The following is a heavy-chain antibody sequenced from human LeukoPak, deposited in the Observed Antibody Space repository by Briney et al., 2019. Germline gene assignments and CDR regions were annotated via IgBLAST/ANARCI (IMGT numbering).Heavy chain of an antibody. D-gene: IGHD2-2*01. CDR2: INPNSGGT. CDR3: ARVGCSSTSCYAGFDY. CDR1: GYTFTGYY. Sequence: ASVKVSCKASGYTFTGYYMHWVRQAPGQGLEWMGWINPNSGGTNYAQKFQGRVTMTRDTSISTAYMELSRLRSDDTAVYYCARVGCSSTSCYAGFDYWGQGTLVTVSS. J-gene: IGHJ4*02. V-gene: IGHV1-2*02.